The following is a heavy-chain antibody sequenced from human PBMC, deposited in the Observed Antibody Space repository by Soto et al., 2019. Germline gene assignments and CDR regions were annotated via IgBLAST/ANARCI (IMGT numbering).Heavy chain of an antibody. CDR3: AKEGLLRDYFDV. V-gene: IGHV3-48*02. CDR2: ISSSGKTI. J-gene: IGHJ4*02. CDR1: GVGFISTN. Sequence: GSLRLSCTAAGVGFISTNMNWVGQAPGKGLEWISFISSSGKTIHYADSVRGRFTISRDNAKKSLFLQLDSLRDEDTSIYYCAKEGLLRDYFDVWGLGTLVTVSS.